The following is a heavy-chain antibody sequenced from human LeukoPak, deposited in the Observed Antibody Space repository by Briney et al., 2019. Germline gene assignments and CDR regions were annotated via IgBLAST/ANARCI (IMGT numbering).Heavy chain of an antibody. D-gene: IGHD4-17*01. CDR2: ISSGSSYI. Sequence: GGSLRLSCAASGFTVSSNYMSWVRQAPGKGLEWVSSISSGSSYISYADSVKGRFTVSRDNAKNSLYLQMNSLRAEDTAVYYCASIYGDHAVDFWGQGTLVTVSS. CDR3: ASIYGDHAVDF. J-gene: IGHJ4*02. CDR1: GFTVSSNY. V-gene: IGHV3-21*01.